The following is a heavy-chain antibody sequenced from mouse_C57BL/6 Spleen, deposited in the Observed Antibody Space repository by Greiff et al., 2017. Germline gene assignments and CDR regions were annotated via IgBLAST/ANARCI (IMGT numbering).Heavy chain of an antibody. V-gene: IGHV1-82*01. D-gene: IGHD1-1*01. Sequence: QVQLQQSGPELVKPGASVKISCKASGYAFSSSWMNWVQQRPGKGLEWIGRIYPGDGDTNYNGKFKGKATLTADKSSSTAYMQLSSLTSEDSAVXFCAIYYYGSPLDYWGQGTTLTVSS. J-gene: IGHJ2*01. CDR2: IYPGDGDT. CDR3: AIYYYGSPLDY. CDR1: GYAFSSSW.